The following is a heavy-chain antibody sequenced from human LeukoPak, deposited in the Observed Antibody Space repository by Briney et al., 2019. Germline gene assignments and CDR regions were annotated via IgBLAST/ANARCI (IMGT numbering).Heavy chain of an antibody. CDR1: GYTFTSYG. CDR2: ISAYNGNT. D-gene: IGHD2-2*01. V-gene: IGHV1-18*04. Sequence: GASVKVSCKASGYTFTSYGISWVRQAPGQGLEWMGWISAYNGNTNYAQKLQGRVTMTTDTSTSTAYMELRSLRSDDTAVYYCARLLDSMDGYCSSTSCYFGAFDIWGQGTMVTVSS. CDR3: ARLLDSMDGYCSSTSCYFGAFDI. J-gene: IGHJ3*02.